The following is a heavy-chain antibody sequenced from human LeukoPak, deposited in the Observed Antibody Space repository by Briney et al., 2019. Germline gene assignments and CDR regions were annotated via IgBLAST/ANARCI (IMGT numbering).Heavy chain of an antibody. Sequence: ASVKVSCTASGYTFTGYYMHWVRQAPGQGLEWMGWINPNSGGTNYAQKFQGRVTMTRDTSISTAYMELGRLRSDDTAVYYCAREVGQQQVRGSWFDPWGQGTLVTVSS. CDR1: GYTFTGYY. J-gene: IGHJ5*02. CDR3: AREVGQQQVRGSWFDP. CDR2: INPNSGGT. D-gene: IGHD6-13*01. V-gene: IGHV1-2*02.